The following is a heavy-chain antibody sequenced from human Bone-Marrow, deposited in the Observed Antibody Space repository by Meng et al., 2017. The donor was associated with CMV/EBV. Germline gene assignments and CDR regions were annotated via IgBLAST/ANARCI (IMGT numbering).Heavy chain of an antibody. CDR1: GYTFTSYD. V-gene: IGHV1-18*01. D-gene: IGHD2-2*02. J-gene: IGHJ6*02. CDR2: ISAYNGNT. CDR3: ARDQDIVVVPAAISHYYYYGMDV. Sequence: ASVKVSCKASGYTFTSYDINWVRQAPGQGLEWMGWISAYNGNTNYAQKLQGRVTMTTDTSTSTAYMELRSLRSDDTAVYYCARDQDIVVVPAAISHYYYYGMDVWGQGTTVTVSS.